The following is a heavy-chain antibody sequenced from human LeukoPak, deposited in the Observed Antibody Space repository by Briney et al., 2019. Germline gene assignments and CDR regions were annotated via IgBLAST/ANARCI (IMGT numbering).Heavy chain of an antibody. V-gene: IGHV3-30*18. Sequence: PGGSLRLSCAASGFTFSTHGMPWVRQAPGKGLEWVAVISYDGSNKYYADSVKGRFTISRDNSKNTLYLQMNSLRAEDTAVYYCAKVSISGSYWCYFDYWGQGTLVTVSS. J-gene: IGHJ4*02. CDR2: ISYDGSNK. CDR3: AKVSISGSYWCYFDY. CDR1: GFTFSTHG. D-gene: IGHD1-26*01.